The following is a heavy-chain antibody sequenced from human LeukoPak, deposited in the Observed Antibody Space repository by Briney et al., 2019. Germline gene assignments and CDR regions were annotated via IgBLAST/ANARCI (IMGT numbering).Heavy chain of an antibody. CDR1: GAPISSNNW. CDR3: AGAEPRGIIWHPY. CDR2: IYHSGST. Sequence: SGTLSLTCAVSGAPISSNNWWWSWVRQPPGKGLEWIGEIYHSGSTNYNPSLRSRVTMSVDKSKNQFSLELSSVTAADTAVYYCAGAEPRGIIWHPYWGQGTLVTVSS. J-gene: IGHJ4*02. V-gene: IGHV4-4*02.